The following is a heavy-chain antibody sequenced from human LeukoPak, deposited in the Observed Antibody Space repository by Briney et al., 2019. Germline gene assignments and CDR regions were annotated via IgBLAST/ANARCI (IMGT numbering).Heavy chain of an antibody. V-gene: IGHV3-15*01. J-gene: IGHJ4*02. CDR3: TTYYDSSGYGDY. D-gene: IGHD3-22*01. CDR2: IKSKTDGGTT. Sequence: GGSLRLSCAASGFTFSKAWMSWVRQAPGKGLEWVGRIKSKTDGGTTDYAAPVKGRFTISRDDSKNTLYLQMNSLKTEDTAVYYCTTYYDSSGYGDYWGQGTLVTVSS. CDR1: GFTFSKAW.